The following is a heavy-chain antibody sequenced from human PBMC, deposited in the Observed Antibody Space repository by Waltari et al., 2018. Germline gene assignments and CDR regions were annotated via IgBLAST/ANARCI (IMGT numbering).Heavy chain of an antibody. J-gene: IGHJ4*02. D-gene: IGHD3-22*01. Sequence: EVQLVESGGGLVKPGGSLRLSCAASGFTFSSYSMNWVRQAPGKGREWVSSISSSSSYIYYADSVKGRFTISRDNAKNSLYLQMNSLRAEDTAVYYCARANYYDSSGYPLLFDYWGQGTLVTVSS. CDR1: GFTFSSYS. CDR3: ARANYYDSSGYPLLFDY. V-gene: IGHV3-21*01. CDR2: ISSSSSYI.